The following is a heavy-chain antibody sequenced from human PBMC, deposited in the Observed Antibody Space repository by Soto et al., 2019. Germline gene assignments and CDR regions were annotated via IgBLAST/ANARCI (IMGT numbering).Heavy chain of an antibody. CDR1: CGSFSGYY. V-gene: IGHV4-34*01. CDR3: AREVVGTTIGQFED. J-gene: IGHJ4*02. CDR2: INPSGST. Sequence: SETLSLTCAVYCGSFSGYYWSWIRQPPWEGLEWIVEINPSGSTNYTPSLKSRVTISVDTSKNQFSLKLSSVTAADTAVYYCAREVVGTTIGQFEDWGQGTMVTVSS. D-gene: IGHD1-26*01.